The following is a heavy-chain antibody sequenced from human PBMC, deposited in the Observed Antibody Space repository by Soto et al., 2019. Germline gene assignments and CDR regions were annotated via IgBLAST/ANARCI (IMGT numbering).Heavy chain of an antibody. CDR2: ISYDGSNK. J-gene: IGHJ6*02. CDR1: GFTFSSYG. D-gene: IGHD5-12*01. CDR3: AKTTQRRDGYNLHYYYGMDV. V-gene: IGHV3-30*18. Sequence: HPGGSLRLSCAASGFTFSSYGMHWVRQAPGKGLEWVAVISYDGSNKYYADSVKGRFTISRDNSKNTLYLQMNSLRAEDTAVYYCAKTTQRRDGYNLHYYYGMDVWGQGTTVTVSS.